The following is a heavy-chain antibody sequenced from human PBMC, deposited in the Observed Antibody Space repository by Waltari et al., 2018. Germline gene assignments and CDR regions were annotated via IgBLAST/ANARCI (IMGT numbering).Heavy chain of an antibody. CDR1: GYSFTSYW. D-gene: IGHD6-13*01. J-gene: IGHJ5*02. V-gene: IGHV5-51*03. CDR2: ISPGDSDT. Sequence: EVQLVQSGAEVKKPGESLKISCKGSGYSFTSYWIGWVRQMPGKGLEWMGIISPGDSDTRYSPSFQGQVTISADKSISTAYLQWSSLKASDTAMYYCARGGYSSSWYDSWFDPWGQGTLVTVSS. CDR3: ARGGYSSSWYDSWFDP.